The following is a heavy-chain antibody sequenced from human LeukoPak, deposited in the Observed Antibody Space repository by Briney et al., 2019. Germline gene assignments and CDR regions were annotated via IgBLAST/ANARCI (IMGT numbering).Heavy chain of an antibody. CDR3: AREDQLLFDY. CDR1: GFTFSSYS. D-gene: IGHD2-2*01. J-gene: IGHJ4*02. CDR2: ISSSSSYI. V-gene: IGHV3-21*01. Sequence: GGSLRLSCAASGFTFSSYSMNWVRQAPEKGLEWVSSISSSSSYIYYADSVKGRFTISRDNAKNSLYLQMNSLRAEDTAVYYCAREDQLLFDYWGQGTLVTVSS.